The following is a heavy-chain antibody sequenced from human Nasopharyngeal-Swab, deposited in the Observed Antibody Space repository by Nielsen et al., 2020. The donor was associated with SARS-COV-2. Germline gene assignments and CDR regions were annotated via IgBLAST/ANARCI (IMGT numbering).Heavy chain of an antibody. CDR2: IIPIFGTA. D-gene: IGHD3-3*01. J-gene: IGHJ6*02. CDR1: GGTFSSYA. CDR3: AREHYDFWSGYLPYYYYGMDV. Sequence: SVKVSCKASGGTFSSYAISWVRQAPGQGLEWMGGIIPIFGTANYAQKFQGRVTITADESTSTAYMELSRLRSDDTAVYYCAREHYDFWSGYLPYYYYGMDVWGQGTTVTVSS. V-gene: IGHV1-69*13.